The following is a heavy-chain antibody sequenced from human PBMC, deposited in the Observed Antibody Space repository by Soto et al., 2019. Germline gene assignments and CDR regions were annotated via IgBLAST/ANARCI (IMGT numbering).Heavy chain of an antibody. D-gene: IGHD2-15*01. CDR3: AREVVVGGSLWLDP. CDR1: GFTFASND. CDR2: MNANVDAT. J-gene: IGHJ5*02. Sequence: QVQLVQSGAEVKKPGASVKVSCKASGFTFASNDINWVRQAPGQGLQWMGWMNANVDATDSPQEFKGRVSMTWNASISTAYLELHNLKSDAPAVYYCAREVVVGGSLWLDPWGQGSLVTVSS. V-gene: IGHV1-8*01.